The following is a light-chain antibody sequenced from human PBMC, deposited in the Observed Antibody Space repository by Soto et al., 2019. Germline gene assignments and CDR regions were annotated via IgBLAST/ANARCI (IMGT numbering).Light chain of an antibody. J-gene: IGKJ2*01. CDR2: WAS. CDR3: QEYYSAPNT. V-gene: IGKV4-1*01. CDR1: QSVLYSSNNKNY. Sequence: DIVMTQSPDSLAVSLGERATINCKSSQSVLYSSNNKNYLAWYQQKPGQPPKLLIYWASTRESGVPDRFSGSGSGTDSTLPITSRQAEDGAVYYCQEYYSAPNTFGQGTKVDIK.